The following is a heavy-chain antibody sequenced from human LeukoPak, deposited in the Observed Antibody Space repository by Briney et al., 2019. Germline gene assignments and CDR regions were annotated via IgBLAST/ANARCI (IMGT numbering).Heavy chain of an antibody. CDR1: GYTFTSYD. V-gene: IGHV1-18*01. Sequence: ASVKVSCKASGYTFTSYDINWVRQATGQGLEWMGWMNPNSGNTNYAQKLQGRVTMTTDTSTSTAYMELRSLRSDDTAVYYCAREGYYYYYMDVWGKGTTVTVSS. CDR2: MNPNSGNT. J-gene: IGHJ6*03. CDR3: AREGYYYYYMDV.